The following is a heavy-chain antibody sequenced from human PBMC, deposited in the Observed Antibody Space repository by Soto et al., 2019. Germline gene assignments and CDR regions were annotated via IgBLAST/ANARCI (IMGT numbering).Heavy chain of an antibody. J-gene: IGHJ4*02. Sequence: GESLKISCKGSGYSFTSYWIGWVRQMPGKGLEWMGIIYPGDSDTRYSPSFQGQVTISADKSISTAYLQWSSLKASDTAMYYCARSPNDYGDYPMGFMTDYWGQGTLVTVSS. CDR3: ARSPNDYGDYPMGFMTDY. V-gene: IGHV5-51*01. CDR1: GYSFTSYW. D-gene: IGHD4-17*01. CDR2: IYPGDSDT.